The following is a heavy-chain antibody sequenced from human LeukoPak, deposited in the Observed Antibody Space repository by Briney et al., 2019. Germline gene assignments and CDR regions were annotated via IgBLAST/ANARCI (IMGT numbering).Heavy chain of an antibody. V-gene: IGHV1-69*04. Sequence: SVKVSCKASGGTFSSYAISWVRQAPGQGLEWMGRIIPIFGIANYAQKSQGRVTITADKSTSTAYMELSSLRSEDTAVYYCARDQKNYDSSGYDPWGQGTLVTVSS. CDR3: ARDQKNYDSSGYDP. CDR1: GGTFSSYA. D-gene: IGHD3-22*01. J-gene: IGHJ5*02. CDR2: IIPIFGIA.